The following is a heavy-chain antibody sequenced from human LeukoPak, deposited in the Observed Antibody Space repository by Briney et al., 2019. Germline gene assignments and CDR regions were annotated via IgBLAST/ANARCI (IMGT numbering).Heavy chain of an antibody. V-gene: IGHV3-74*01. Sequence: GGSLRLSCAASGFTFSSHWMHWVRQAPGKGLVWVSRINRDGSSTSYADSVKGRLTISRDKSKNTLHLQMNSLRAEDTAVYYCAKSYYYDSSGQYYFDHWGQGTLVTVSS. CDR2: INRDGSST. D-gene: IGHD3-22*01. CDR3: AKSYYYDSSGQYYFDH. CDR1: GFTFSSHW. J-gene: IGHJ4*02.